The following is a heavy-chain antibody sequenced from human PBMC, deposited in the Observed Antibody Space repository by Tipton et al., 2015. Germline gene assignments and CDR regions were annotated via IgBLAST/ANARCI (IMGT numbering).Heavy chain of an antibody. Sequence: TLSLTCDVSGYSISSGYYWSWIRQPPGKGLEWIGSFFHSGNTFHNPSLRSRVIISVDTSKNQFSLKVNSVTAADTAVYYCARVPGQWLDNWGRGTLVTVSS. V-gene: IGHV4-38-2*01. CDR3: ARVPGQWLDN. D-gene: IGHD6-19*01. J-gene: IGHJ4*02. CDR2: FFHSGNT. CDR1: GYSISSGYY.